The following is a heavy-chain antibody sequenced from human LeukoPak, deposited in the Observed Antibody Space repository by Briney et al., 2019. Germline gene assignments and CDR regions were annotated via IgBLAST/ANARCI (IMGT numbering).Heavy chain of an antibody. CDR1: GYTFTSYD. D-gene: IGHD3-10*01. CDR2: MNPNSGNT. CDR3: ANTYGSGSYKGGFDP. Sequence: ASVKVSCKASGYTFTSYDINWVRQATGQGLEWMGWMNPNSGNTGYAQKFQGRVTMTRDTSIRTVYMELSRLRSDDTAVYSCANTYGSGSYKGGFDPWGQGTLVTVSS. J-gene: IGHJ5*02. V-gene: IGHV1-8*01.